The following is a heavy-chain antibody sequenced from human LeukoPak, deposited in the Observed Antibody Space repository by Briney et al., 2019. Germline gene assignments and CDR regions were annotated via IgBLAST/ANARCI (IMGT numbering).Heavy chain of an antibody. J-gene: IGHJ2*01. CDR1: GGSISSSNW. CDR2: IYHSGST. V-gene: IGHV4-4*02. CDR3: ATRTHSGSYPDWYFDL. D-gene: IGHD1-26*01. Sequence: SETLSLTCAVSGGSISSSNWWSWVRQPPGQGLEWIGEIYHSGSTNYNPSLKSRVTISVDKSKNQFSLKLSSVTAADTAVYYCATRTHSGSYPDWYFDLWGRGTLVTVSS.